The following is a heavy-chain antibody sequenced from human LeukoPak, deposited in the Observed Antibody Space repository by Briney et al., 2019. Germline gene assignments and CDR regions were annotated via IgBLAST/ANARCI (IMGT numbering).Heavy chain of an antibody. CDR1: GFTFSSYG. CDR2: IKQDGSKK. Sequence: GGSLRLSCAASGFTFSSYGMHWVRQAPGKGLEWVANIKQDGSKKSYVDSVKGRFTISRDNAKNSLYLQMNSLRAEDTAIYYCTRVGYIDEGIDYWGQGTLVTVSS. V-gene: IGHV3-7*04. J-gene: IGHJ4*02. CDR3: TRVGYIDEGIDY. D-gene: IGHD5-24*01.